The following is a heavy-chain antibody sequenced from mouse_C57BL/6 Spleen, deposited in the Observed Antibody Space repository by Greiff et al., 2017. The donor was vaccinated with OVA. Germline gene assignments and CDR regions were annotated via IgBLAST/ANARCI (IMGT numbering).Heavy chain of an antibody. D-gene: IGHD3-1*01. CDR3: ARSGLNWYFDV. CDR1: GYAFSSYW. Sequence: QVQLKQSGAELVKPGASVKISCKASGYAFSSYWMNWVKQRPGKGLEWIGQIYPGDGDTNYNGKFKGKATLTADKSSSTAYMQLSSLTSEDSAVDFCARSGLNWYFDVWGTGTTVTVSS. CDR2: IYPGDGDT. V-gene: IGHV1-80*01. J-gene: IGHJ1*03.